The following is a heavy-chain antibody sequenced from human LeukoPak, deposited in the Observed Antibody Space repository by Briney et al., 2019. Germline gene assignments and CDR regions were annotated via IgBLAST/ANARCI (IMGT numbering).Heavy chain of an antibody. Sequence: ASVKVSCKASGYTFTSYYMHWVRQAPGQGLEWMGIINPSGGSTSYAQKFQGRVTMTRDTSTSTVYMELSSLRSEDTAVYYCARGVMSSSSRPYGMDVWGQGTTVAVSS. CDR1: GYTFTSYY. CDR3: ARGVMSSSSRPYGMDV. CDR2: INPSGGST. J-gene: IGHJ6*02. V-gene: IGHV1-46*01. D-gene: IGHD6-13*01.